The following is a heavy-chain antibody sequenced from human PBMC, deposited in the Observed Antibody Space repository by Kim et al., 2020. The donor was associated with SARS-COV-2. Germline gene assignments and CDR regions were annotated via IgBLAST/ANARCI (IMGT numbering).Heavy chain of an antibody. CDR2: IIPIFGTA. CDR3: ARNSDIVVVVAATQLQAEPLDY. J-gene: IGHJ4*02. V-gene: IGHV1-69*13. Sequence: SVKVSCKASGGTFSSYAISWVRQAPGQGLEWMGGIIPIFGTANYAQKFQGRVTITADESTSTAYMELSSLRSEDTAVYYCARNSDIVVVVAATQLQAEPLDYWGQGTLVTVSS. D-gene: IGHD2-15*01. CDR1: GGTFSSYA.